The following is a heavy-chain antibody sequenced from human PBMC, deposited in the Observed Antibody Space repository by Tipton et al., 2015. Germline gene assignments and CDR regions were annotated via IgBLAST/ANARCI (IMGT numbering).Heavy chain of an antibody. J-gene: IGHJ4*02. CDR1: GFTFIDYA. V-gene: IGHV3-33*08. Sequence: SLRLSCAASGFTFIDYAFHWVRQAPGKGLEWVAVIWSDGTQKYYADSVKGRFTISRDTSMDTLYLQMDSLRVEDTAVYFCARDRYGSGSRTYYFDYWGQGTLVTVSS. D-gene: IGHD3-10*01. CDR3: ARDRYGSGSRTYYFDY. CDR2: IWSDGTQK.